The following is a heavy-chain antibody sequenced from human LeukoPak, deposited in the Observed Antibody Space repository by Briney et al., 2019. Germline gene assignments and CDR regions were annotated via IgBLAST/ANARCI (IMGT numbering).Heavy chain of an antibody. D-gene: IGHD1-26*01. V-gene: IGHV3-23*01. J-gene: IGHJ6*02. Sequence: HAGGSLRLSCAASGFTFSSYAMSWVRQAPGKGLEWVSAISGSGGSTYYADSVKGRFTISRDNSKNTLYLQMNSLRAEDTAVYYCASGERWELSMGNVWGQGTTVTVSS. CDR3: ASGERWELSMGNV. CDR2: ISGSGGST. CDR1: GFTFSSYA.